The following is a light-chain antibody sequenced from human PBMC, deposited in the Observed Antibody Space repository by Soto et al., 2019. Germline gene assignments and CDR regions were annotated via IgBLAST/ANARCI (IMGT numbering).Light chain of an antibody. Sequence: DIQMTQSPSSLSASVGDRVTITCQASQDIRNYLNWYQQKPGKAPNLLIYDASNLRAGVPSRFSGSGSGTEFTFTISSLQPEDIATYDCQHYDQQPPLSFGGGTKVEIK. CDR1: QDIRNY. J-gene: IGKJ4*01. CDR2: DAS. CDR3: QHYDQQPPLS. V-gene: IGKV1-33*01.